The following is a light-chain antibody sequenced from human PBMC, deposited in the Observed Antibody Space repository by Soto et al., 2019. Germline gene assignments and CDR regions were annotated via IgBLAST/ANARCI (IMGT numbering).Light chain of an antibody. CDR3: SSYTSSSTLYV. Sequence: QSVLTQPASVSRSPGQSSTISCTGTSSDVGGYNYVSWYQQHPGKAPKLMIYDVSNRPSGVSNRFSGSKSGNTASLTISGLQSEDEADYYCSSYTSSSTLYVFGTGTKVTVL. V-gene: IGLV2-14*01. CDR2: DVS. J-gene: IGLJ1*01. CDR1: SSDVGGYNY.